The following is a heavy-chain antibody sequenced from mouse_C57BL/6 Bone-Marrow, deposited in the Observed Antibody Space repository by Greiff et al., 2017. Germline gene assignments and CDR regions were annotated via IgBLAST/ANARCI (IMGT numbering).Heavy chain of an antibody. V-gene: IGHV1-80*01. Sequence: QLQLKRSGAGLVKPGASVKISCKASGYAFSSYWLNWVKQRPGKGLEWIGHIFPGDGDPNYNGKFKGKATLTADKSSSTAYMQLSSLTSEDPAVYFCARGAYWGQGTLVTVSA. J-gene: IGHJ3*01. CDR2: IFPGDGDP. CDR3: ARGAY. CDR1: GYAFSSYW.